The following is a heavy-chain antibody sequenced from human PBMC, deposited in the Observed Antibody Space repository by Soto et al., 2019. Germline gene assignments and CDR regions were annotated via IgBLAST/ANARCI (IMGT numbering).Heavy chain of an antibody. CDR1: GFSFASFA. J-gene: IGHJ4*02. CDR3: AKGSYLDY. CDR2: ISGSDGKT. V-gene: IGHV3-23*04. D-gene: IGHD3-10*01. Sequence: DVRLAESGGGLVQPGGSLRLSCTTSGFSFASFAMTWVRQAPGKGLEWVATISGSDGKTYYADSVKGRFSISIDTSMNTLYLQMNSLRADDTAIYYCAKGSYLDYWGQGTRVTVSS.